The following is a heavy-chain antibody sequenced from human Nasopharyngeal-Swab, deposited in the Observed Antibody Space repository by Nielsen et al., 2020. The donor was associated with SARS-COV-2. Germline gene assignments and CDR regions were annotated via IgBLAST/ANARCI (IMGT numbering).Heavy chain of an antibody. CDR2: LNTNTGNP. Sequence: WVRQAPGQGLEWMGWLNTNTGNPTYAQGFTGRFVFALDTSVSTAYLQISSLKAEDTAVYYCAREGRYPRYYYYGMDVWGQGTTVTVSS. V-gene: IGHV7-4-1*02. D-gene: IGHD1-26*01. J-gene: IGHJ6*02. CDR3: AREGRYPRYYYYGMDV.